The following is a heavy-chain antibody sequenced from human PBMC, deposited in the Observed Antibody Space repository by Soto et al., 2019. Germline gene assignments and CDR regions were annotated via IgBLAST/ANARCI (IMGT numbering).Heavy chain of an antibody. CDR3: VRQLSGFDY. Sequence: PGGSLRLSCAASGFTFSSLSMTWVRQAPGKGLDWVSSIKSPGDTTYYADSVRGRFTISRDNSKNTLYLQMKSLRAEDTAVYYCVRQLSGFDYWGQGTLVTVSS. D-gene: IGHD1-1*01. V-gene: IGHV3-23*01. CDR2: IKSPGDTT. CDR1: GFTFSSLS. J-gene: IGHJ4*02.